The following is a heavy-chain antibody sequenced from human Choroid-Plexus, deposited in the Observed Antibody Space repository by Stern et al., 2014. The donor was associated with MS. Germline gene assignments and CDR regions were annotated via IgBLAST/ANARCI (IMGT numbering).Heavy chain of an antibody. CDR3: AKDRQYLTYFFDH. CDR1: GFTLGSCA. J-gene: IGHJ5*02. V-gene: IGHV3-30*18. D-gene: IGHD2/OR15-2a*01. CDR2: VSYDGSNK. Sequence: VQLEESGGGVVQPGRPLRLSCVASGFTLGSCAMHWVRQAPGKGLEWVAGVSYDGSNKYYADSVKGCFTISRDNSQNTLYMQMSSLRPEDTAVYYCAKDRQYLTYFFDHWGQGSLVTVSS.